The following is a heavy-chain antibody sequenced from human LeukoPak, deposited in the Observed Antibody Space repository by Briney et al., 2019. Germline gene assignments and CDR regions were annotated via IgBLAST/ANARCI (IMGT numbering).Heavy chain of an antibody. V-gene: IGHV4-31*03. J-gene: IGHJ5*02. D-gene: IGHD6-13*01. Sequence: SETLSLTCTVSGGSISSGGYYWSWIRQHPGKGLEWIGYIYYSGSTYYNPSLKSRVTISVDTSKNQFSLKLSSVTAADTAVYYCARRFGAAAGKGANWFDPWGQGTLVTVST. CDR3: ARRFGAAAGKGANWFDP. CDR2: IYYSGST. CDR1: GGSISSGGYY.